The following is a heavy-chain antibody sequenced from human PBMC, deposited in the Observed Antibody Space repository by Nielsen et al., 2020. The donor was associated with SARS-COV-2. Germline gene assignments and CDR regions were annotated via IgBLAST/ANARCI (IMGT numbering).Heavy chain of an antibody. CDR1: GFTFSSYA. V-gene: IGHV3-23*01. CDR3: ARIFGEAFDY. D-gene: IGHD3-3*01. Sequence: GESLKISCAASGFTFSSYAMSWVRQAPGKGLEWVSGISGSGGSTYYADSVKGRFTISRDNSKNTLYLQLNSLRADDTAVYYCARIFGEAFDYWGQGTLVIVSS. J-gene: IGHJ4*02. CDR2: ISGSGGST.